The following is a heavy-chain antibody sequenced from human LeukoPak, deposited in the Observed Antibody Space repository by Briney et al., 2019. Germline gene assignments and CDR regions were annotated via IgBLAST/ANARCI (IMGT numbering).Heavy chain of an antibody. CDR2: IRSGGSIT. CDR3: ARVIWSGYYQIDY. J-gene: IGHJ4*02. V-gene: IGHV3-48*01. Sequence: GGSLRLSCAASGFTFSSYSMNWVRQAPGKGLEWVSYIRSGGSITRYADYVKGRITISRDNAKNSLYLQMNSLRAEDTAVYYCARVIWSGYYQIDYWGQGTLVTVSS. D-gene: IGHD3-3*01. CDR1: GFTFSSYS.